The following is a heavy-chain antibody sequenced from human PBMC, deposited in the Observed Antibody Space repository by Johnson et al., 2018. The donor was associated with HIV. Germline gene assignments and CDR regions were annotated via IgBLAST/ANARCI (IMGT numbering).Heavy chain of an antibody. Sequence: HVQLVESGGGVVQPGRSLRLSCAASGFTFSSYGMPWVRQAPGKGLEWVSVISGSGVSTYYADSVKGRSTISRDNSKNTLYLQMNNLRADDTAIYYYSTTARLYCGGDCYPAFDAFDIWGQGTMVTVSS. D-gene: IGHD2-21*02. CDR3: STTARLYCGGDCYPAFDAFDI. V-gene: IGHV3-NL1*01. CDR1: GFTFSSYG. J-gene: IGHJ3*02. CDR2: ISGSGVST.